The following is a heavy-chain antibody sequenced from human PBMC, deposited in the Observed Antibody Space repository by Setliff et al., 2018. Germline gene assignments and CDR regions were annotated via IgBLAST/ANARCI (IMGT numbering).Heavy chain of an antibody. V-gene: IGHV1-8*01. D-gene: IGHD2-15*01. CDR2: MNPKRGNT. CDR1: GYTFSSYD. CDR3: IVNMVRPVTGLDS. J-gene: IGHJ4*02. Sequence: ASVKVSCKASGYTFSSYDINWVRQASGQGLEWMGWMNPKRGNTGYAPAFQGRVAMTTDTSTGTGYMELSGLTSADTAIYYCIVNMVRPVTGLDSWGPGTLVTVSS.